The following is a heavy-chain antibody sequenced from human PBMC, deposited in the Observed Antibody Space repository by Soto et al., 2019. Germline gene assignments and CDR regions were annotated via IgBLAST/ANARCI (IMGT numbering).Heavy chain of an antibody. J-gene: IGHJ4*02. D-gene: IGHD5-12*01. Sequence: PGGSLRLSCAASGFTFSSYWMSWVRQAPGKGLEWVANIKQDGSEKYYVDSVKGRFTISRDNAKNSLYLQMNSLRAEDTAVYYCLRGVPKYSGYEFFLAATDYWGQGTLVTVSS. V-gene: IGHV3-7*01. CDR1: GFTFSSYW. CDR3: LRGVPKYSGYEFFLAATDY. CDR2: IKQDGSEK.